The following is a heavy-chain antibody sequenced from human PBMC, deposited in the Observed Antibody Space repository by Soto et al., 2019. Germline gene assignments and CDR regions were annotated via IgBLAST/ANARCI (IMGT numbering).Heavy chain of an antibody. CDR3: VMSPGWYNTDS. CDR1: GDSVISNWH. J-gene: IGHJ4*02. D-gene: IGHD6-19*01. V-gene: IGHV4-4*02. Sequence: QLQLQESGPGLVKPSGTLSLTCAVSGDSVISNWHWGWVRQSPGKGLEWIADMFHSGSTNYSPSLESRVTLSVDKSKNQFSLKMNSVTAADTAVYFCVMSPGWYNTDSWGQGILVTVSS. CDR2: MFHSGST.